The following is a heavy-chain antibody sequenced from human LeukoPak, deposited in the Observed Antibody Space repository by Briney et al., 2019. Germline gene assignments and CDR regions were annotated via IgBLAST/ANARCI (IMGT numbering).Heavy chain of an antibody. J-gene: IGHJ3*01. D-gene: IGHD2-2*01. CDR1: NDSISSYY. V-gene: IGHV4-59*08. CDR2: IFYSGST. CDR3: ARHRYCSSTSCYDAFDV. Sequence: TSETLSLTCTVSNDSISSYYWSWIRQPPGKGLEWIGYIFYSGSTNYNPSLKSRVTMSVDTSKNQFSLKLSSVTAADTAVYYCARHRYCSSTSCYDAFDVWGQGTMVTVSS.